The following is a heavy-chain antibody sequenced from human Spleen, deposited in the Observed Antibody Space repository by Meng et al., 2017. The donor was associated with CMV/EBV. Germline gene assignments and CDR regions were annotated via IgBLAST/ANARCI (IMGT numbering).Heavy chain of an antibody. D-gene: IGHD3-3*01. J-gene: IGHJ5*02. CDR1: FSSCA. Sequence: FSSCAISWVPQAPGQGLEWMGGLIPILGIANYAQKFQGRVTIPADKSTSTAYMELSSLRSEDTAVYYCARAPSTIFGVVAYNWFDPWGQGTLVTVSS. V-gene: IGHV1-69*10. CDR3: ARAPSTIFGVVAYNWFDP. CDR2: LIPILGIA.